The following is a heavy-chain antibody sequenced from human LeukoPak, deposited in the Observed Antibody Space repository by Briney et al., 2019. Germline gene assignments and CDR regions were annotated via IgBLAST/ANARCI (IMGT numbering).Heavy chain of an antibody. D-gene: IGHD3-22*01. CDR1: GFTFNNYA. CDR2: IWYDGSIK. V-gene: IGHV3-33*01. J-gene: IGHJ4*02. Sequence: GGSLRLSCAASGFTFNNYALHWVRQAPGKGLEWVAVIWYDGSIKYYADSVRGRFTISRDNSKNTLSLQMNSLRAEDTAVYYCARSHYDISGYDTPFDYWGQGTLVTVSS. CDR3: ARSHYDISGYDTPFDY.